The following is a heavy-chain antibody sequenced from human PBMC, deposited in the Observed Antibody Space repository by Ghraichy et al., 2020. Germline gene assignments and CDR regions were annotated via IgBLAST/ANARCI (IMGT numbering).Heavy chain of an antibody. CDR3: ARGGVYGSGSYDY. J-gene: IGHJ4*02. V-gene: IGHV1-69*13. Sequence: SVKFSCKTSGGTFSSYAISWVRQAPGQGLEWMGGIIPIFGTSNYAQNFQGRVTITADGSTSTAYMELSSLRSEDTAVYYCARGGVYGSGSYDYWGQGTLVTVSS. CDR2: IIPIFGTS. CDR1: GGTFSSYA. D-gene: IGHD3-10*01.